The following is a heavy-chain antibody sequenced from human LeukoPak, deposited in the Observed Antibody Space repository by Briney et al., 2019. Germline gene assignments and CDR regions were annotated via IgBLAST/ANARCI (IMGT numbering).Heavy chain of an antibody. CDR3: AKGSAQYYFDS. CDR2: ISSGSSYI. J-gene: IGHJ4*02. V-gene: IGHV3-21*04. D-gene: IGHD3-10*01. Sequence: PGGSLRLSCAVSGFTFSNYDMNWVRQAPGKGLEWVSSISSGSSYIYYADSVKGRLTISRDNAKNSLYLQMNSLRAEDTAFYYCAKGSAQYYFDSWGQGTLVTVSS. CDR1: GFTFSNYD.